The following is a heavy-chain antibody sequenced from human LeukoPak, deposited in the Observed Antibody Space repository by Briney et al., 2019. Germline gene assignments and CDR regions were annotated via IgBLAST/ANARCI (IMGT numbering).Heavy chain of an antibody. V-gene: IGHV3-23*01. CDR2: ISGSGGST. CDR1: GFTFSSYA. D-gene: IGHD2-2*01. J-gene: IGHJ6*03. Sequence: TGGSLRLSCAASGFTFSSYAMSWVRQAPGKGLEWVSAISGSGGSTYYADSVKGRFTISRDNSKNTLYLQMNSLRAEDTAVYYCAKVPAAYPTYYYMDVWGKGTTVTVSS. CDR3: AKVPAAYPTYYYMDV.